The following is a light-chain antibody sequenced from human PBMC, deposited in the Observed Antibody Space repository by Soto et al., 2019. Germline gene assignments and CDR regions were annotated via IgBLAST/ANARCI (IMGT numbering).Light chain of an antibody. CDR2: EVS. V-gene: IGLV2-14*01. CDR3: SSYTSSSTGSWV. CDR1: SSDVGGYNY. J-gene: IGLJ3*02. Sequence: QSALTQPASVSGSPGQSITISCTGTSSDVGGYNYVSWYQQHPGKAPKLMIYEVSNRPSGVSNRFSGSKSGNTASLTISGLQAEDEADYYCSSYTSSSTGSWVFGGGTKLTVL.